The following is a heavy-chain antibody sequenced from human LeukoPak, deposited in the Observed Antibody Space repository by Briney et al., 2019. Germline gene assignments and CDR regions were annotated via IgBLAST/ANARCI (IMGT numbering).Heavy chain of an antibody. Sequence: GGSLRLSCAASGFTFSSYGMHWVRQAPGKGLEWVAVIWYDGSNKYYADSVKGRFTISRDNSKNTLYLQMNSLRAEDTAVYYCARPFSSGRNDAFDIWGQGTMVTVSS. J-gene: IGHJ3*02. CDR3: ARPFSSGRNDAFDI. CDR2: IWYDGSNK. D-gene: IGHD3-10*01. CDR1: GFTFSSYG. V-gene: IGHV3-33*01.